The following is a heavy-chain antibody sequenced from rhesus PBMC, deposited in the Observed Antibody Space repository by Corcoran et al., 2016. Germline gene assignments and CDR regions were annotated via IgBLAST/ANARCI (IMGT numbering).Heavy chain of an antibody. Sequence: QLQLQESGPGLVKPSETLSVTCAVSGGSISSSYWSWIRQAPGKGLEWIGYIYGSGSSTNYNPSLKSRVTLSVATSNNQLSLKLSSVTAADTAVYYCASGIAGKYDYWGQGVLVTVSS. D-gene: IGHD1-1-1*01. CDR2: IYGSGSST. CDR3: ASGIAGKYDY. V-gene: IGHV4-169*02. J-gene: IGHJ4*01. CDR1: GGSISSSY.